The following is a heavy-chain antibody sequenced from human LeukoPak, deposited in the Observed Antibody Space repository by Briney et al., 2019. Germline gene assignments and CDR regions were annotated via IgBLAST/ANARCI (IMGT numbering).Heavy chain of an antibody. V-gene: IGHV1-3*03. CDR2: INAGNGNT. J-gene: IGHJ6*03. CDR3: ARGYGDYENGYYYYYMDV. D-gene: IGHD4-17*01. CDR1: GSTFSSYA. Sequence: GASVKVSCKASGSTFSSYAISWVRQAPGQRLEWMGWINAGNGNTKYSQEFQGRVTITRDTSASTAYMELSSLRSEDMAVYYCARGYGDYENGYYYYYMDVWGKGTTVTVSS.